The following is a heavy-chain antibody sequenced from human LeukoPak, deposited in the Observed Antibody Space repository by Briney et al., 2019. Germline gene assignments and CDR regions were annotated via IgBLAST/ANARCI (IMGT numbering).Heavy chain of an antibody. CDR1: GGSFSGYY. Sequence: PSETLSLTCAVYGGSFSGYYWSWIRQPPGKGLEWIGEINHSGSTNYNPSLKSRVTISVDTSKNQFSLKLSPVTAADTAVYYCARVPSGAAAGTIWFDPWGQGTLVTVSS. CDR3: ARVPSGAAAGTIWFDP. V-gene: IGHV4-34*01. D-gene: IGHD6-13*01. J-gene: IGHJ5*02. CDR2: INHSGST.